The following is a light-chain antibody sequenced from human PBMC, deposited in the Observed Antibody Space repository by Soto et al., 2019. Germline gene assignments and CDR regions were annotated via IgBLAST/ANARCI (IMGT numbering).Light chain of an antibody. Sequence: EIVLTQSPATLSLSPGERATLSCRASQSVGSSFLAWYQQKPGQAPRLLISATYSRATGIPDRFSGSGSGTDFTLTISRLEPEDRAVYFCQQFETSTLTFGGGTKVEIK. CDR2: ATY. CDR1: QSVGSSF. J-gene: IGKJ4*01. V-gene: IGKV3-20*01. CDR3: QQFETSTLT.